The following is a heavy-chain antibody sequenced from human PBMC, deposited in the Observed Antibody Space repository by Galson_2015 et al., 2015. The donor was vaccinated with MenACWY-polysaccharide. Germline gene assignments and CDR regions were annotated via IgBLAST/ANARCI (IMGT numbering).Heavy chain of an antibody. Sequence: LRLSCAASGFNSRGNGMHWVRQAPGKGLEWVALIRNDEISKHYIDAVKGRFSISRDNSKNTLYLQMNTLRPEDTAVYYCARNPSRLDIAAASNWGQGALVTVSS. D-gene: IGHD6-13*01. CDR3: ARNPSRLDIAAASN. J-gene: IGHJ4*02. CDR1: GFNSRGNG. CDR2: IRNDEISK. V-gene: IGHV3-30*02.